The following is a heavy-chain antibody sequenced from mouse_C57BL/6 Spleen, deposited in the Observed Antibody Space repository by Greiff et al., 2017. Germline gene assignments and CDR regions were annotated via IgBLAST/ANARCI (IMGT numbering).Heavy chain of an antibody. V-gene: IGHV3-6*01. CDR2: ISYDGSN. CDR1: GYSITSGYY. D-gene: IGHD1-1*01. J-gene: IGHJ1*03. Sequence: VQLKESGPGLVKPSQSLSLTCSVTGYSITSGYYWNWIRQFPGNKLELMGYISYDGSNNYNPSLKNRISITRDTSKNQFFLKLNSVTTEDTATYYCARERYYYGRGYFDVWGTGTTVTVSS. CDR3: ARERYYYGRGYFDV.